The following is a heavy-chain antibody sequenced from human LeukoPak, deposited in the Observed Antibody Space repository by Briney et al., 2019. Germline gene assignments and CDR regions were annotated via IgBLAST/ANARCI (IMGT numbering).Heavy chain of an antibody. CDR3: AKEANWVLGYCSSTSCYGEPFDY. V-gene: IGHV3-23*01. D-gene: IGHD2-2*01. Sequence: GGSLRLSCAASGFTFSTYAITWVRQAPGQGLEWVSAISGSGGSTYYADSVKGRFTISRDNSKNTLYLQMNSLRAEDTAVYYCAKEANWVLGYCSSTSCYGEPFDYWGQGTLVTVSS. J-gene: IGHJ4*02. CDR2: ISGSGGST. CDR1: GFTFSTYA.